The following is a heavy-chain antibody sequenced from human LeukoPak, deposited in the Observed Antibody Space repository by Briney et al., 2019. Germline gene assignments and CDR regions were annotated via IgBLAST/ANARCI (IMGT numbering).Heavy chain of an antibody. CDR3: AREGYYGSGSAYYFDY. CDR2: ISAYNGNT. Sequence: ASVKVSCKVSGYTFTSYGISWVRQAPGQGLEWMGWISAYNGNTNYAQKLQGRVTMTTDTSTSTAYMELRSLRSDDTAVYYCAREGYYGSGSAYYFDYWGQGTLVTVSS. J-gene: IGHJ4*02. CDR1: GYTFTSYG. V-gene: IGHV1-18*01. D-gene: IGHD3-10*01.